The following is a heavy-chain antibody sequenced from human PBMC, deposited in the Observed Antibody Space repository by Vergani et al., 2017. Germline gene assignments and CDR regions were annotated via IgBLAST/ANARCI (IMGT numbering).Heavy chain of an antibody. Sequence: QLHLQESGPGLVKPSETLSLTCTVSGGSITSSSYYWGWIRQPPGKELEWIGNIYHSGGAYYNPSLKGRVTISVDTSKNQFSLELTSVTAADTAIYFCALTESFILRYFHWALWGQGTLVTVSS. D-gene: IGHD3-9*01. CDR2: IYHSGGA. CDR3: ALTESFILRYFHWAL. J-gene: IGHJ4*02. V-gene: IGHV4-39*01. CDR1: GGSITSSSYY.